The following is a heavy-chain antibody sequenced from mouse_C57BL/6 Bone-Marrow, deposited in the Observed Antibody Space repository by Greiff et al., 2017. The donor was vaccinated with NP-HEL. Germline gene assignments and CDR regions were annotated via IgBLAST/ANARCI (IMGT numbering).Heavy chain of an antibody. CDR2: IYPGSGST. J-gene: IGHJ4*01. V-gene: IGHV1-55*01. CDR3: ARGGTTVVASYYAMDY. D-gene: IGHD1-1*01. CDR1: GYTFTSYW. Sequence: VQLQQPGAELVKPGASVKMSCKASGYTFTSYWITWVKQRPGQGLEWIGDIYPGSGSTNYNEKFKSEATLTVDTSSSTAYMQLSSLTSEDSAVYYCARGGTTVVASYYAMDYWGQGTSVTVSS.